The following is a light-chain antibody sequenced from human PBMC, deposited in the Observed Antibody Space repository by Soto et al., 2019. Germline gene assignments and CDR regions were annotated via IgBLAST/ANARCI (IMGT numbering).Light chain of an antibody. CDR3: QQYGNLWT. J-gene: IGKJ1*01. CDR2: KAS. V-gene: IGKV1-5*03. CDR1: QSINNY. Sequence: DIQLTQSPSTLSASVGDRVTISCRASQSINNYLAWYQQKPGKAPKLLIYKASTLESGVPSTFSGSGSGTESSLTISSLQPDDFATYYCQQYGNLWTFGQGTKVEIK.